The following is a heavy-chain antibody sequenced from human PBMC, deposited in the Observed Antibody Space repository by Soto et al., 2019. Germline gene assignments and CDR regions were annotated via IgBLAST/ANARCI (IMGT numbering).Heavy chain of an antibody. D-gene: IGHD6-19*01. CDR1: GGSISNLY. CDR2: IYNNGRT. Sequence: PSETLSLTCTVSGGSISNLYCSWIRQPPGKGLEWLGYIYNNGRTNYNPSLKSRATISVLTSKNQFSLRLSSVTAAPTAVYFCALAPGYSSGLSWFDPWGQGTLVTVSS. J-gene: IGHJ5*02. CDR3: ALAPGYSSGLSWFDP. V-gene: IGHV4-59*11.